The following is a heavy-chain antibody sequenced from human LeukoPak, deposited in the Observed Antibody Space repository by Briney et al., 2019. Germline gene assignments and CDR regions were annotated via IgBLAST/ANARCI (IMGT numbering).Heavy chain of an antibody. Sequence: LRLSCAASGFTFSSYAMHWVRQAPGKGLEWVAVISYDGSNKYYADSVKGRFTISRDNSKNTLYLQMNSLRAEDTAVYYCARDFAMENSGTFNSWGQGTLVTVSS. CDR2: ISYDGSNK. V-gene: IGHV3-30-3*01. CDR1: GFTFSSYA. CDR3: ARDFAMENSGTFNS. D-gene: IGHD6-13*01. J-gene: IGHJ5*01.